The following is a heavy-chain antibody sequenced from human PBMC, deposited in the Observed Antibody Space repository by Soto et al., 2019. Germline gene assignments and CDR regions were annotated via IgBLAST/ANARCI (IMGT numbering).Heavy chain of an antibody. D-gene: IGHD5-12*01. Sequence: PGGSLRLSCAASGFTFSSYSMNWVRQAPGKGLEWVSSISSSSSYIYYADSVKGRFTISRDNAKNSLYLQMNSLRAEDTAVYYCARPRGYSGYGRFDYWGQGTLVTVSS. CDR2: ISSSSSYI. V-gene: IGHV3-21*01. CDR1: GFTFSSYS. CDR3: ARPRGYSGYGRFDY. J-gene: IGHJ4*02.